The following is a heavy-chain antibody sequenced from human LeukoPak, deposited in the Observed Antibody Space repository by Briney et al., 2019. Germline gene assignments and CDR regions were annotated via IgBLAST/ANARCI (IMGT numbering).Heavy chain of an antibody. Sequence: GGSLRLSCAASGFTFSTYNMNWVRQAPGKGLEWVSSISGSSSYIYYADSVKGRFSISRDNAKNSLYLQMNSLRAEDTAVYYCAKSSTGTAPLDAFDIWGQGTMVTVSS. V-gene: IGHV3-21*01. CDR1: GFTFSTYN. J-gene: IGHJ3*02. CDR2: ISGSSSYI. CDR3: AKSSTGTAPLDAFDI. D-gene: IGHD1-1*01.